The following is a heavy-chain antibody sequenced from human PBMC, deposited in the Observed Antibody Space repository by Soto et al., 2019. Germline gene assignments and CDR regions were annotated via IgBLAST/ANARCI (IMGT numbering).Heavy chain of an antibody. V-gene: IGHV3-66*01. CDR1: GLTVSSNY. D-gene: IGHD6-19*01. J-gene: IGHJ1*01. CDR3: ARDRIAVAGNPEYFQH. Sequence: EVPLVESGGGLVQPGGSLRLSCAASGLTVSSNYMSWVRQAPGKGLEWVSVIYSGGSTYYADSVKGRFTISRDNSKNTLYLQMNSLRAEDTAVYYCARDRIAVAGNPEYFQHWGQGTLVTVSS. CDR2: IYSGGST.